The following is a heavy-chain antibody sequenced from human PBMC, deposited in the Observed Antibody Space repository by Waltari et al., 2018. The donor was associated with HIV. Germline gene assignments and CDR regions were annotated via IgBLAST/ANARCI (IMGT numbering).Heavy chain of an antibody. CDR2: INHSGST. J-gene: IGHJ6*02. Sequence: QVQLQQWGAGLLKPSETLSLTCAVYGGSFSGYYWSWIRQPPGKGLEWIGEINHSGSTNYNPSLKSRVTISVDTSKNQFSLKLSSVTAADTAVYYCARVDSGRQWSRGYYYYYYGMDVWGQGTTVTVSS. D-gene: IGHD6-19*01. CDR3: ARVDSGRQWSRGYYYYYYGMDV. V-gene: IGHV4-34*01. CDR1: GGSFSGYY.